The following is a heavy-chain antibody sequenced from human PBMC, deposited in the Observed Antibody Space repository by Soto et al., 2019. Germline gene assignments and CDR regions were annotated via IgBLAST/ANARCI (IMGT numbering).Heavy chain of an antibody. CDR3: AREVAGDYVFVDHGGFDP. CDR2: INPNSGGT. V-gene: IGHV1-2*04. J-gene: IGHJ5*02. D-gene: IGHD4-17*01. CDR1: GYTFTGYY. Sequence: PSVKVSCKASGYTFTGYYLHWVRQAPGQGLEWMGWINPNSGGTNYAQKFQGWVTMTRDTSISTAYMELSRLRSDDTAVYYCAREVAGDYVFVDHGGFDPWGQGTLVTVSS.